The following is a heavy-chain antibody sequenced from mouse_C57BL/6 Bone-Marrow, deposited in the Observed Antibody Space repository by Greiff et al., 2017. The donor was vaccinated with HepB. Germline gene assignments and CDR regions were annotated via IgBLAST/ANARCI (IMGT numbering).Heavy chain of an antibody. D-gene: IGHD2-4*01. CDR1: GFSLTSYA. V-gene: IGHV2-9-1*01. J-gene: IGHJ4*01. CDR3: ARNTWNYDYPTYAMDY. Sequence: VQRVESGPGLVAPSQSLSITCTVSGFSLTSYAISWVRQPPGKGLEWLGVIWTGGGTNYNSALKSRLSISKDNSKSQVFLKMNSLQTDDTARYYCARNTWNYDYPTYAMDYWGQGTSVTVSS. CDR2: IWTGGGT.